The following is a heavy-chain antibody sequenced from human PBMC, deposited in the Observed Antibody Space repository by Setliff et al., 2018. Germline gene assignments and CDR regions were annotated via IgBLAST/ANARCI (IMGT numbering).Heavy chain of an antibody. CDR2: IIPKFGAS. V-gene: IGHV1-69*06. CDR3: ATNSGGNTIDAFDI. CDR1: GGTFINYG. D-gene: IGHD2-15*01. J-gene: IGHJ3*02. Sequence: GASVKVSCKVSGGTFINYGINWVRQAPGQGLEWMGRIIPKFGASTYAQKFRGRVTMTEDTSTDTAYMELSSLRSEDTAVYYCATNSGGNTIDAFDIWGKGTMVTVSS.